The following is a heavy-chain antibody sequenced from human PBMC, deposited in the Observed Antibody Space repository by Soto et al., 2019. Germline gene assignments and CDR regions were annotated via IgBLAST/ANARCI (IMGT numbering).Heavy chain of an antibody. CDR3: ERDPKNSGGKQWAFNCFDS. J-gene: IGHJ5*01. D-gene: IGHD6-19*01. CDR2: ISYDGTNK. CDR1: GFSFSISP. Sequence: GGSLRLSCAASGFSFSISPMHWVRQAPGKGPEWVALISYDGTNKFYADSVKGRFTISRDNSKSTLYLHVDSLRPEDAAVYYCERDPKNSGGKQWAFNCFDSWGQGTLVTVSS. V-gene: IGHV3-30-3*01.